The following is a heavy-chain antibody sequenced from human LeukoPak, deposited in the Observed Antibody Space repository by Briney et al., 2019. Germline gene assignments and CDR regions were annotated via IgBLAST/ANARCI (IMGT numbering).Heavy chain of an antibody. CDR1: SGSINNYY. CDR3: ARGGRGFDP. CDR2: IYSSGST. J-gene: IGHJ5*02. V-gene: IGHV4-4*07. Sequence: SETLSLTCTVSSGSINNYYWTWVRQPAGKGLEWIGRIYSSGSTSYNPSLKSRVTISVDTSKNQFSLELNSVTASDTAVYYCARGGRGFDPWGQGTLVTVSS.